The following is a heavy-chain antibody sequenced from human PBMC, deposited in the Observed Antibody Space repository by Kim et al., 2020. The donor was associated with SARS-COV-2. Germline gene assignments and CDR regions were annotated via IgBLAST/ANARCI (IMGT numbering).Heavy chain of an antibody. CDR3: AREPGQGSQGAFDI. Sequence: SETLSLTCTVSGGSISSGGYYWSWIRQHPGKGLEWIGYIYYSGSTYYNPSLKSRVTISVDTSKNQFSLKLSSVTAADTAVYYCAREPGQGSQGAFDIWGQGTMVTVSS. CDR2: IYYSGST. D-gene: IGHD1-26*01. CDR1: GGSISSGGYY. V-gene: IGHV4-31*03. J-gene: IGHJ3*02.